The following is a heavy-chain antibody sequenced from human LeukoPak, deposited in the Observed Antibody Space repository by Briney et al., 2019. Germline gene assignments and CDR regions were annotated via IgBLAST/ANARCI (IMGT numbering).Heavy chain of an antibody. V-gene: IGHV4-39*07. Sequence: PSETLSLTCTVSGGSISSSSYYWGWIRQPPGKGLEWIGSIYYSGSTYYNPSLKSRVTKSIDTSKNQFSLKVTSVTAADTAVYYCARETTRDRFMDVWGKGTTVTVSS. D-gene: IGHD4-17*01. CDR3: ARETTRDRFMDV. CDR1: GGSISSSSYY. CDR2: IYYSGST. J-gene: IGHJ6*03.